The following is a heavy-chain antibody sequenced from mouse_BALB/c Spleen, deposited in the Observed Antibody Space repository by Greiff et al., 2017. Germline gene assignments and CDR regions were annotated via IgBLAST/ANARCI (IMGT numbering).Heavy chain of an antibody. CDR1: GFSLTSYD. CDR3: VRNYGSSYYAMDY. Sequence: VQLVESGPGLVAPSQSLSITCTVSGFSLTSYDISWIRQPPGKGLEWLGVIWTGGGTNYNSAFMSRLSISKDNSKSQVFLKMNSLQTDDTAIYYCVRNYGSSYYAMDYWGQGTSVTVSS. V-gene: IGHV2-9-2*01. J-gene: IGHJ4*01. CDR2: IWTGGGT. D-gene: IGHD1-1*01.